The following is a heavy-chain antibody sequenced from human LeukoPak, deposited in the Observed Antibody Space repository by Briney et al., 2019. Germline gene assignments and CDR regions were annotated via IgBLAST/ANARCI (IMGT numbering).Heavy chain of an antibody. CDR3: AKDRPIYYDSSGYRYGMDV. V-gene: IGHV3-74*01. Sequence: GGSLRLSCAASGFTFSNFWMHWVRQAPEMGLVWVSRINTDGSRTNSVKGRFTISRDNSKNTLYLQMNSLRAEDTAVYYCAKDRPIYYDSSGYRYGMDVWGQGTTVTVSS. CDR2: INTDGSRT. D-gene: IGHD3-22*01. J-gene: IGHJ6*02. CDR1: GFTFSNFW.